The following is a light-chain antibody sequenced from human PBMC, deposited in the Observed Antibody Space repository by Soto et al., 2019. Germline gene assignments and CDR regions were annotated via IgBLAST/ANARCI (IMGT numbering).Light chain of an antibody. V-gene: IGKV3-20*01. CDR1: QSISSTY. CDR2: GAS. J-gene: IGKJ1*01. Sequence: EIMLTQSPGTLSLSPGEGATLSCRASQSISSTYLAWYQQKPGQAPRLLIYGASSRATGIPDRFSGSGSGTDFTLTITRLEPEDFAVYYCQQYGGSPRTFGQGTKVEIK. CDR3: QQYGGSPRT.